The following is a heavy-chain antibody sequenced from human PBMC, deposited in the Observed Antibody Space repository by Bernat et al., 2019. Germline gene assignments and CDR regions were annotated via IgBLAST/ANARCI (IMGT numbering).Heavy chain of an antibody. CDR2: ISSSSSYI. D-gene: IGHD3-3*01. V-gene: IGHV3-21*01. Sequence: EVQLLESGGGLVQPGGSLRLSCAASGFTFSSYAMSWVRQAPGKGLEWVSSISSSSSYIYYADSVKGRFTISRDNAKNSLYLQMNSLRAEDTAVYYCASSTRKAIYYFDYWGQGTLVTVSS. J-gene: IGHJ4*02. CDR3: ASSTRKAIYYFDY. CDR1: GFTFSSYA.